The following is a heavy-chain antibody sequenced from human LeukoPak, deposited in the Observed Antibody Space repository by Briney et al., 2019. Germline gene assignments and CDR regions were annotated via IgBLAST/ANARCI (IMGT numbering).Heavy chain of an antibody. D-gene: IGHD3-3*01. V-gene: IGHV1-46*01. J-gene: IGHJ4*02. CDR3: ARDQSPFIGVVTYCFDY. CDR2: INPSGGST. CDR1: GYTFTSYY. Sequence: ASVKVSCKASGYTFTSYYMHWVRQAPGQGLEWMGIINPSGGSTSYAQKFQGRVTMTRDTSTSTVYMELSSLRSEDTAVYYCARDQSPFIGVVTYCFDYWGQGTLVTVSS.